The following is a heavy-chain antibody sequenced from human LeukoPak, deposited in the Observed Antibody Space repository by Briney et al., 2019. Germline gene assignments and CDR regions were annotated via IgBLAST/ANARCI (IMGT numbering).Heavy chain of an antibody. CDR1: GFTFDDYA. Sequence: PGGSLRLSCAASGFTFDDYAMHWVRLPPGKGLEWVSGINWNSGTIDYADSVKGRFTISRDNAKNSLYLQMNSLGVEDTALYYCARTGAILTGFLYYFDFWGQGTLVTVSS. CDR2: INWNSGTI. D-gene: IGHD3-9*01. V-gene: IGHV3-9*01. J-gene: IGHJ4*02. CDR3: ARTGAILTGFLYYFDF.